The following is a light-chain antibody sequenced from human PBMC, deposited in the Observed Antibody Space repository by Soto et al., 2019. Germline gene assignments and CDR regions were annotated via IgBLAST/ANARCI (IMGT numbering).Light chain of an antibody. CDR2: HTS. J-gene: IGKJ1*01. CDR3: QQYNNWPPT. Sequence: EILLTQSPATLSSSPGRRATISGRASQTVNSRLAWYQHTPGQAPRLLIYHTSNRATRIPDRFSGSGSGTDFTLTISSLQSEDFAVYYCQQYNNWPPTFGQGTKVDIK. V-gene: IGKV3-15*01. CDR1: QTVNSR.